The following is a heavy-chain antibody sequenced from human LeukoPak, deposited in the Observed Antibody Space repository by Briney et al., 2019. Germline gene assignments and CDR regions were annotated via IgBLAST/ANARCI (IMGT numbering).Heavy chain of an antibody. CDR2: ISSNGGST. D-gene: IGHD3-3*01. V-gene: IGHV3-64*01. J-gene: IGHJ4*02. Sequence: GGSLRLSCAASGFTFSSYAMHWVRQAPGKGLEYVSAISSNGGSTYYAKSVKGRFTISRDNSKNTLYLQMGSLRAEDMAVYYCARDHTQYYDFWSGYSYYFDYWGQGTLVTVSS. CDR3: ARDHTQYYDFWSGYSYYFDY. CDR1: GFTFSSYA.